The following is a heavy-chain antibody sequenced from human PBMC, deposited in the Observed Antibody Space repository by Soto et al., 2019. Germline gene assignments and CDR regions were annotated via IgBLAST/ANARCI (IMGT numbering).Heavy chain of an antibody. J-gene: IGHJ5*02. Sequence: GESLKISCKASGYTFDSYWIGWVRQMPGKGLEWMGIIYPPDSDTRYSPSFQGQVTISVDKSVTTAYLHWSSLKASDTAIYYCASHVSGNWFDPWGQGTLVTVSS. V-gene: IGHV5-51*01. CDR3: ASHVSGNWFDP. D-gene: IGHD1-26*01. CDR1: GYTFDSYW. CDR2: IYPPDSDT.